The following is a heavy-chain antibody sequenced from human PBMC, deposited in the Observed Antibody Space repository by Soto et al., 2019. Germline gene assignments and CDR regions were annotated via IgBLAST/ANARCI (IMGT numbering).Heavy chain of an antibody. CDR2: INPNSGGT. Sequence: ASVKVSCKASGYTFTGYYMHWVRQAPGQGLEWMGWINPNSGGTNYAQKFQGWVTMTRDTSISTAYMELSRLRSDDTAVFYCARDAGGIAVAPRYFDYWGQGTLVTVSS. D-gene: IGHD6-19*01. CDR3: ARDAGGIAVAPRYFDY. J-gene: IGHJ4*02. V-gene: IGHV1-2*04. CDR1: GYTFTGYY.